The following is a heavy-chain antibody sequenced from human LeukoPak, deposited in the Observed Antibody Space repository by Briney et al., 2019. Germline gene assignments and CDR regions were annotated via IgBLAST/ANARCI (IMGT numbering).Heavy chain of an antibody. CDR1: GFTFSSYA. V-gene: IGHV3-23*01. Sequence: PGGSLRLSCAASGFTFSSYAMSWVRQAPGKGLEWVSAISGSGGSTYYADSVKGRFTISRDNSKNTLYLQMNSLRAEDTAVYYCEKDRGGLRYYDKKKYYFDYWGQGTLVTVSS. D-gene: IGHD3-9*01. CDR3: EKDRGGLRYYDKKKYYFDY. J-gene: IGHJ4*02. CDR2: ISGSGGST.